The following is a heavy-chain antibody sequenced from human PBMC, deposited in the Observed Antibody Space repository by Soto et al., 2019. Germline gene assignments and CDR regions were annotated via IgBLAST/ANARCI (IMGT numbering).Heavy chain of an antibody. Sequence: GASVKVSCKASGYTFTSYYMHWVRQAPGQGLEWMGIINPSGGSTSYAQKFQGRVTMTRDTPTSTVYMELSSLRSEDTAVYYCARATYYYDSSGRYYYYYGMDVWGQGTTVTVS. J-gene: IGHJ6*02. CDR2: INPSGGST. CDR3: ARATYYYDSSGRYYYYYGMDV. V-gene: IGHV1-46*01. CDR1: GYTFTSYY. D-gene: IGHD3-22*01.